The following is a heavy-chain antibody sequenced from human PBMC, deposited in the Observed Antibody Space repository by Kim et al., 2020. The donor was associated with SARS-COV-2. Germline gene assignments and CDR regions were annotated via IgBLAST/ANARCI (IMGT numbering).Heavy chain of an antibody. J-gene: IGHJ4*02. CDR1: GFIFSNYA. Sequence: GGSLRLSCAGSGFIFSNYAVSWVRQAPGKGLEWVSAISGSGDRTFYTDSVRGRVTISRDNSKNTVYLQLNGLRVEDAAVYYCAKHWGSGTYYNYFDYWGQGSLVPSPQ. CDR3: AKHWGSGTYYNYFDY. V-gene: IGHV3-23*01. CDR2: ISGSGDRT. D-gene: IGHD3-10*01.